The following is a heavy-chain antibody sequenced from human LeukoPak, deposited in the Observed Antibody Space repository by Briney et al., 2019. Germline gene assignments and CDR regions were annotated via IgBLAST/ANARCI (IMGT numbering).Heavy chain of an antibody. J-gene: IGHJ4*02. V-gene: IGHV3-23*01. CDR3: AKVLGMYGSSGYAWYFDY. CDR1: GFTFSSYA. CDR2: ISGSGYST. D-gene: IGHD6-25*01. Sequence: GGSLRLSCTASGFTFSSYAMSWVRQAPGKGLEWVSIISGSGYSTYYADSVRGRFTISRDNSKNTLYLQMNSLRAEDTAVYYCAKVLGMYGSSGYAWYFDYWGQGTLVTVSS.